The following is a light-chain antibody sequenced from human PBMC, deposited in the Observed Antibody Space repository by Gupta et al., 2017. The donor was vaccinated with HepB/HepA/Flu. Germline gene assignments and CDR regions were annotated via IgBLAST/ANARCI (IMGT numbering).Light chain of an antibody. CDR2: WAS. CDR1: QSVLYSSNNKNF. J-gene: IGKJ4*01. Sequence: DIVMTQSPDSLTVSLGERATVNCKSSQSVLYSSNNKNFLAWYQQKRGQPPKLLINWASTRESGVPDRFNGSGSGTDFTLTITNRQAEDVAVYYCQQGVTTPITFGRGTKVEIK. V-gene: IGKV4-1*01. CDR3: QQGVTTPIT.